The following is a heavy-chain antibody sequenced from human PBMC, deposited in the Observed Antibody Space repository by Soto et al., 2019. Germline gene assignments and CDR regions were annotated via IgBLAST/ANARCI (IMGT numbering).Heavy chain of an antibody. J-gene: IGHJ4*02. Sequence: GSLRLSCAASGFTFSSYAMTWVRQAPGKGLEWVSVISGSGGSTHYADSVKGRSTIARDNSKNTLYLQVNSLRAEDTAVYYWAKKGDISVYTPVYGGRGPHVTV. D-gene: IGHD3-22*01. CDR3: AKKGDISVYTPVY. CDR2: ISGSGGST. CDR1: GFTFSSYA. V-gene: IGHV3-23*01.